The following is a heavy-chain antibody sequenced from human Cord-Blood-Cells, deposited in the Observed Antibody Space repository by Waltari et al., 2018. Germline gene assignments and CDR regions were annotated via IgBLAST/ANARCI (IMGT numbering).Heavy chain of an antibody. CDR1: GGSFSGYS. V-gene: IGHV4-34*01. CDR2: INHSGST. Sequence: QVQLQQWGAGLLKPSETLSLTCALYGGSFSGYSWSRIRQPPGKGLEWIGEINHSGSTNYNPSLKSRVTISVDTSKNQFSLKLSSVTAADTAVYYCARKVSGVTTAKRWFDPWGQGTLVTVSS. CDR3: ARKVSGVTTAKRWFDP. J-gene: IGHJ5*02. D-gene: IGHD4-17*01.